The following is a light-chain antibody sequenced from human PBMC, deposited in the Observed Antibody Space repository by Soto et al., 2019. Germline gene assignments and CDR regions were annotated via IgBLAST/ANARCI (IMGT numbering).Light chain of an antibody. V-gene: IGKV3-15*01. CDR2: GAS. Sequence: EKVMTQSPATLSVSPGERATLSCRASQRVSSDLAWYQQKPGQAPRLLIYGASTRATGIPARFSGSGSGTEFTLTISSLQSEDLALYYGQQYNNWPWTFGQGTKVEIK. CDR3: QQYNNWPWT. CDR1: QRVSSD. J-gene: IGKJ1*01.